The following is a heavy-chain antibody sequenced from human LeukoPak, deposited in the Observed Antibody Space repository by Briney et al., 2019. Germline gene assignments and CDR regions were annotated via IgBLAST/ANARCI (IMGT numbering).Heavy chain of an antibody. J-gene: IGHJ4*02. V-gene: IGHV1-2*02. CDR2: INPNSGGT. D-gene: IGHD6-6*01. CDR1: GYTFTGYY. CDR3: ARVHRERQLVMVVGWSIDY. Sequence: GASVKVSCKASGYTFTGYYMHWVRQAPGQGLEWMGWINPNSGGTNYAQKFQGRVTMTRDTSISTAYMELSRLRSDDTAVYYCARVHRERQLVMVVGWSIDYWGQGTLVTVSS.